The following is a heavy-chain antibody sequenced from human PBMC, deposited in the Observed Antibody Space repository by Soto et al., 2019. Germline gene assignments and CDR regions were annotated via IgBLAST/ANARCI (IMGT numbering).Heavy chain of an antibody. CDR2: IRSNANGGTT. D-gene: IGHD7-27*01. CDR3: TRNPPTNWGYYYYYMDV. J-gene: IGHJ6*03. V-gene: IGHV3-49*03. Sequence: GGSLRLSCTASGFTFGDYAMSWFRQAPGKGLEWVGFIRSNANGGTTEYAASVKGRFTISRDDSKSIAYLQMNSLKTEDTAVYYCTRNPPTNWGYYYYYMDVWGKGTTVTVSS. CDR1: GFTFGDYA.